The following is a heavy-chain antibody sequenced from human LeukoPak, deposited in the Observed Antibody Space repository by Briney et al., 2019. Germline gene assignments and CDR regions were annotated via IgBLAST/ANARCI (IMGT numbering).Heavy chain of an antibody. CDR3: AMSVEMAAIPSFDY. V-gene: IGHV1-3*04. CDR2: VNIDNTKS. J-gene: IGHJ4*02. D-gene: IGHD5-24*01. CDR1: GHIFTTHY. Sequence: ASVKVSCKTSGHIFTTHYIHWMRQAPGQRLEWLGRVNIDNTKSEYSQKFQGRVIITRDTSASTAYMEMSGLRSEDTAMYYCAMSVEMAAIPSFDYWGQGTLVTVSS.